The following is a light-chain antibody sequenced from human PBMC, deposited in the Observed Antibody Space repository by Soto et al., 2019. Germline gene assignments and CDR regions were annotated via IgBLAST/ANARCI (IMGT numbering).Light chain of an antibody. CDR2: DVS. CDR1: ERMSGW. V-gene: IGKV1-5*01. J-gene: IGKJ5*01. Sequence: IQRTQSPSTLSASVGDSVTITCRASERMSGWLAWYQQKPGIPPKLLIYDVSALIREVPSMLNGCRPVTDCTLTLPGLQPADFAAYYCQLLESSSLPFGKGTQVDIK. CDR3: QLLESSSLP.